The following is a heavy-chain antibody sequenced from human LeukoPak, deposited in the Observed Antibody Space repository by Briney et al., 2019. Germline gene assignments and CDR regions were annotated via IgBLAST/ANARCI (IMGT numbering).Heavy chain of an antibody. CDR1: GYTFTGYY. CDR3: ARDFGLNYYGSGSDDRLGDY. V-gene: IGHV1-2*02. CDR2: INPNSGGT. D-gene: IGHD3-10*01. Sequence: ASVKVSCKASGYTFTGYYMHWVRQAPGQGLEWMGWINPNSGGTNYAQKFQGRVTMTRDTSISTAYMELSRLRSDDTAVYYCARDFGLNYYGSGSDDRLGDYWGQGTLVTVSS. J-gene: IGHJ4*02.